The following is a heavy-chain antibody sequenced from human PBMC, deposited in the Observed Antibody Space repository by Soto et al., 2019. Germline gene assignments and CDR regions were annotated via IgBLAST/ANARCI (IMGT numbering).Heavy chain of an antibody. V-gene: IGHV1-2*02. J-gene: IGHJ4*02. D-gene: IGHD1-7*01. CDR2: LIPNSGDT. Sequence: ASVKVSCKTSGYTFADYSLHWVRQAPGQGLEWMGWLIPNSGDTSYAEAFQGRVTMTRDPSISTAYMELSSLRSDDTAVYYCARAMELDNWGQGTLVTVYS. CDR3: ARAMELDN. CDR1: GYTFADYS.